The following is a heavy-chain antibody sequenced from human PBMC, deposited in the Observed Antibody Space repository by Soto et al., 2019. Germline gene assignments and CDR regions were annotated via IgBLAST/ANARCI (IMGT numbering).Heavy chain of an antibody. CDR1: GGTFSSYT. J-gene: IGHJ6*03. CDR2: IIPILGIA. V-gene: IGHV1-69*02. CDR3: ASLWVGESLYYYYMDV. D-gene: IGHD3-10*01. Sequence: QVQLVQSGAEVKKPGSSVKVSCKASGGTFSSYTISWVRQAPGQGLEWLGRIIPILGIANDAQKFQGRVTITADKPTSTAYMELSSLRSEDTAVYYCASLWVGESLYYYYMDVWGKGTTVTVSS.